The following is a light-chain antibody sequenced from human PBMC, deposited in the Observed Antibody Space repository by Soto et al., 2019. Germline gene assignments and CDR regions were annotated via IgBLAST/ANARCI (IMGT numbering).Light chain of an antibody. CDR1: QSISRY. Sequence: DIQMTQSPSSLSASVGDRVTITCRASQSISRYLNWYQQKPGKAPNLLIYAASSLQSGVPSRFSGSGSGTDFTLTISSLHTEDFATYYCQHSYSPPRTFGQGTIVDSK. CDR2: AAS. V-gene: IGKV1-39*01. J-gene: IGKJ1*01. CDR3: QHSYSPPRT.